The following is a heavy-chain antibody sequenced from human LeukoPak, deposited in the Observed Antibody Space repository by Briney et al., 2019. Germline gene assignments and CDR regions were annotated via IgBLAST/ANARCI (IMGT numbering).Heavy chain of an antibody. CDR2: IYNSGNSGSA. Sequence: SETLSLTCTVSGGSISTYYWSWIRQPPGKGLEWIGYIYNSGNSGSANYNPSLKSRVTISVDMSKNQFSLKLSSVTAADTAVYYCARDVSGSYYDGSDYWGQGTPVTVSS. D-gene: IGHD1-26*01. V-gene: IGHV4-59*01. J-gene: IGHJ4*02. CDR1: GGSISTYY. CDR3: ARDVSGSYYDGSDY.